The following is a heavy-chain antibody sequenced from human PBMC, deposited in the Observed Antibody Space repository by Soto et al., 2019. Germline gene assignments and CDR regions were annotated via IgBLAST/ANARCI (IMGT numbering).Heavy chain of an antibody. CDR2: IYYSGGT. J-gene: IGHJ5*02. CDR1: VAALSSGCYF. D-gene: IGHD6-19*01. Sequence: SETLSLTCTVSVAALSSGCYFCTWVRQPPGKGLEWLGYIYYSGGTNYNPSLKSRVTISLDKSKSKFSLRLISVTAADTAVYYCKREQSDDNYFAPWGQGTLVTLSS. CDR3: KREQSDDNYFAP. V-gene: IGHV4-61*01.